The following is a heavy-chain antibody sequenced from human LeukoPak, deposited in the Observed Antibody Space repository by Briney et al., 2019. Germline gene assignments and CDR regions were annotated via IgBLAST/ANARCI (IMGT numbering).Heavy chain of an antibody. CDR1: GFTFSNSA. V-gene: IGHV1-58*01. D-gene: IGHD2-8*02. Sequence: SVKVSCKASGFTFSNSAVQWVRQARGRRLEWIGWIVDASGKTNYAQSFQGRLTVSRDMSTSTAYMEVGSLRSEDTAVYYCAAASVAPGGHFYGMDVWGKGTTVTVSS. CDR3: AAASVAPGGHFYGMDV. CDR2: IVDASGKT. J-gene: IGHJ6*04.